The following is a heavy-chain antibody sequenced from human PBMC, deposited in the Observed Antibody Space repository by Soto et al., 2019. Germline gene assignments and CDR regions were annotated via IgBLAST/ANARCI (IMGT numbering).Heavy chain of an antibody. Sequence: EVQLVESGGGLVQPGGSLRLSCAVSGFTFSRYWMHWFRQDPGNGLVWVSSINTDGTNTQYADSVRGRFTVSRDNAKNTVDLQMISLRGEDTAGYYCAKDRLWGQSDYWGQGTLVVVSS. CDR2: INTDGTNT. V-gene: IGHV3-74*03. J-gene: IGHJ4*02. D-gene: IGHD3-16*01. CDR3: AKDRLWGQSDY. CDR1: GFTFSRYW.